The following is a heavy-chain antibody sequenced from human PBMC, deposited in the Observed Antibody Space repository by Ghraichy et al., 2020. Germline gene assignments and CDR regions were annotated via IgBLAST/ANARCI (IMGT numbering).Heavy chain of an antibody. D-gene: IGHD6-13*01. Sequence: SETLSLTCTVSGGSIRSYCWSWIRQPPGKGLEWIGYINHSGSTSYNPSLKSRVTISVDTSKNQFSLKLSSVTAADTAVYYCTRDLVLAAANDHWGQGNLVTVSS. V-gene: IGHV4-59*01. J-gene: IGHJ4*02. CDR1: GGSIRSYC. CDR3: TRDLVLAAANDH. CDR2: INHSGST.